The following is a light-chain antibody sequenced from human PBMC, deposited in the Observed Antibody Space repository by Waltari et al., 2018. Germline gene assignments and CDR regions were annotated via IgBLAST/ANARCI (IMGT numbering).Light chain of an antibody. J-gene: IGKJ4*01. CDR3: MQGLQTLPLT. V-gene: IGKV2-28*01. CDR1: QSLLLSNGYNY. Sequence: EIVMTQSPLSLPVTPGEPASISCRSSQSLLLSNGYNYLDWYLQKPGQSPHLLVYLGSNRVSGVPDRFSGSGSGTDFTLKISRVEAEDVGVYYCMQGLQTLPLTFGGGTRVEI. CDR2: LGS.